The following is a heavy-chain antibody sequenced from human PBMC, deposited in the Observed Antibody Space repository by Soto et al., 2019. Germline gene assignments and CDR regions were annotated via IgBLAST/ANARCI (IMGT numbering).Heavy chain of an antibody. V-gene: IGHV3-30*18. Sequence: GGSLRLSCAASGFTFSSYGMHWVRQAPGKGLEWVAVISYDGSNKYYADSVKGRFTISRDNSKNTLYLQMNSLRAEDTAVYYCAKDGRGLRFLEWLPSHYYYYYMDVWGKGTTVTVSS. CDR3: AKDGRGLRFLEWLPSHYYYYYMDV. J-gene: IGHJ6*03. CDR2: ISYDGSNK. CDR1: GFTFSSYG. D-gene: IGHD3-3*01.